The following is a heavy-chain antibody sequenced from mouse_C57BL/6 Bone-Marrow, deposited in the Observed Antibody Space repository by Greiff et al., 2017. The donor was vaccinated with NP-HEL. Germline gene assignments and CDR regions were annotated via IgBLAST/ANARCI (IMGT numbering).Heavy chain of an antibody. CDR3: ATLELGRGWYFDV. CDR1: GFTFSDYY. V-gene: IGHV5-12*01. D-gene: IGHD4-1*01. CDR2: ISNGGGST. Sequence: DVKLVESGGGLVQPGGSLKLSCAASGFTFSDYYMYWVRQTPEKRLEWVAYISNGGGSTYYPDTVKGRFTISRDNAKNTLYLQMSRLKSEDTAMYYCATLELGRGWYFDVWGTGTTVTVSS. J-gene: IGHJ1*03.